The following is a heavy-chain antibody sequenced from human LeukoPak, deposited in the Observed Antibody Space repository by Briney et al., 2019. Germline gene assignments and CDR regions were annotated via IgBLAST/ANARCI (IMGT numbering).Heavy chain of an antibody. CDR3: TTGYGTIDF. V-gene: IGHV3-15*01. CDR1: GFRFTDAW. CDR2: IRSKAEGGTT. J-gene: IGHJ4*02. D-gene: IGHD4-17*01. Sequence: PGGSLRLSCEVSGFRFTDAWLSWVRQAPGKGLEWVGRIRSKAEGGTTDYAAPVKDRFTISRDDSKNTVFLQMESLKMEDTAVYSCTTGYGTIDFWGQGTLVTVSS.